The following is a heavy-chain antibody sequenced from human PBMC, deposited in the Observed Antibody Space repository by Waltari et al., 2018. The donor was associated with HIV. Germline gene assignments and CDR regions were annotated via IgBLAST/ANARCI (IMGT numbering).Heavy chain of an antibody. Sequence: EVQLVESGGGLVQPGGSLRLSCAAAGFTFSSYSMNWVRQAPGKGLEWVSYISSSSSTIYYADSVKGRFTISRDNAKNSLYLQMNSLRAEDTAVYYCARDDYGMDVWGQGTTVTVSS. CDR1: GFTFSSYS. CDR3: ARDDYGMDV. J-gene: IGHJ6*02. CDR2: ISSSSSTI. V-gene: IGHV3-48*04.